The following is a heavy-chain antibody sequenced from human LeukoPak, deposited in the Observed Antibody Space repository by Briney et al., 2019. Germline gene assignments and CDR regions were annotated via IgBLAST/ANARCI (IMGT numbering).Heavy chain of an antibody. V-gene: IGHV4-59*01. CDR2: IYYSGST. Sequence: SETLSLTCTVSGGSISSYYWSWIRQPPGKGLECIGYIYYSGSTNYNPSLKSRVTISVDTSKNQFSLKLSSVTTADTAVYYCARAVAGSNWFDPWGQGTLVNVSS. CDR1: GGSISSYY. J-gene: IGHJ5*02. CDR3: ARAVAGSNWFDP. D-gene: IGHD6-19*01.